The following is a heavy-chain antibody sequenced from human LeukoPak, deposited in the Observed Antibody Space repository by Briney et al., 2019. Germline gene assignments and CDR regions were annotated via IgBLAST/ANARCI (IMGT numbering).Heavy chain of an antibody. J-gene: IGHJ6*03. Sequence: SETLSLTCTVSGGSISNYYWNWIRQPPGKGLEWIGYIYYSGTTNYNPSLKSRVSMSVDTSKNQFSLKLSSVTAADTAVYYCARRDYYYYYMDVWGKGTTVTVSS. CDR3: ARRDYYYYYMDV. CDR2: IYYSGTT. V-gene: IGHV4-59*01. CDR1: GGSISNYY.